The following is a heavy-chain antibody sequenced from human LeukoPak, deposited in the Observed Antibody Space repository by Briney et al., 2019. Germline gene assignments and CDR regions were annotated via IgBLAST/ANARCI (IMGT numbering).Heavy chain of an antibody. V-gene: IGHV4-4*07. Sequence: SETLSLTCTVSGGSISSYYWSWIRQPAGKGLEWIGRIYTSGSTNYNPSLKSRVTMSVDMSKNQFSLKLSSVTAADTAVYYCARVPGIAAAGTVYFQHWGQGTLVTVSS. J-gene: IGHJ1*01. D-gene: IGHD6-13*01. CDR3: ARVPGIAAAGTVYFQH. CDR1: GGSISSYY. CDR2: IYTSGST.